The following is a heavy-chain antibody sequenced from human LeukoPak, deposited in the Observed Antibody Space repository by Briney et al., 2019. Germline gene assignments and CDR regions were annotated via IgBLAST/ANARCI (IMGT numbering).Heavy chain of an antibody. J-gene: IGHJ4*02. CDR1: GFTFSSHS. V-gene: IGHV3-48*02. CDR3: AREAIKDY. CDR2: ISSGSGTI. Sequence: GGSLRLSCEVSGFTFSSHSMNWVRQAPGKGLEWVSYISSGSGTIYYADSVKGRFTIARDDTKNSLYLQMSSLRDEDTAVYYCAREAIKDYWGQGTLVTVSS.